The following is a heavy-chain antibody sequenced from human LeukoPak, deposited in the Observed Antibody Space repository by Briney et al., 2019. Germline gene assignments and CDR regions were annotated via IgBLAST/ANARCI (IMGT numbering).Heavy chain of an antibody. CDR2: INPSGGST. CDR1: GYTFTSYY. V-gene: IGHV1-46*01. J-gene: IGHJ4*02. Sequence: ASVKVSCKASGYTFTSYYMHWVRQAPGQGLEWMGIINPSGGSTNYAQKFQGRVTMTRDMSTSTVYMELSSLRAEDTAVYYCARRAGAYSHPYDYWGQGTLVTVSS. CDR3: ARRAGAYSHPYDY. D-gene: IGHD4/OR15-4a*01.